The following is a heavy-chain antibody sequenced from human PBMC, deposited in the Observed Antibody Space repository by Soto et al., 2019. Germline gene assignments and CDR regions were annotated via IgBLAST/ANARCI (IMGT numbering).Heavy chain of an antibody. D-gene: IGHD3-16*01. J-gene: IGHJ4*02. Sequence: TSETLSPTCTVSGGSISSGGYYWSWSRQHPGKGLEWFGYSYYSESTYYNLSLKSRVTIAVDTSKNQFSLKLSSVTAADTAVYYCARARFGHYYVDYWGQGTLVTVSS. CDR1: GGSISSGGYY. CDR2: SYYSEST. CDR3: ARARFGHYYVDY. V-gene: IGHV4-31*03.